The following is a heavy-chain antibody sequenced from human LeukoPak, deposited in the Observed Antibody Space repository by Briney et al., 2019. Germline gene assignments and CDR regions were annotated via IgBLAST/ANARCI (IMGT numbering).Heavy chain of an antibody. CDR3: AREGYYDILTGYYHNWFAP. V-gene: IGHV4-59*01. CDR1: GGSISGYF. J-gene: IGHJ5*02. CDR2: IYYSGST. Sequence: SETLSLTCTVSGGSISGYFWSWIRQPPGKGLEWIGYIYYSGSTNYNPSLESRVTMSVDTSKNQFSLKLASVTAADTAVYYCAREGYYDILTGYYHNWFAPCGQGTLVTVSS. D-gene: IGHD3-9*01.